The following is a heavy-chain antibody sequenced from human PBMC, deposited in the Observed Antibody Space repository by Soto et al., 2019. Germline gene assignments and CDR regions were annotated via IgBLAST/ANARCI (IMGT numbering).Heavy chain of an antibody. J-gene: IGHJ6*02. D-gene: IGHD3-3*01. V-gene: IGHV3-33*03. CDR3: ASPGPLSKRFLEWYGMDV. CDR1: GFTFSSYG. CDR2: IWYDGSNK. Sequence: GSLRLSCAASGFTFSSYGMHWVRQAPGKGLEWVAVIWYDGSNKYYADSVKGRFTISRDNAKNSLYLQMNSLRAEDTAVYYCASPGPLSKRFLEWYGMDVWGQGTTVTVSS.